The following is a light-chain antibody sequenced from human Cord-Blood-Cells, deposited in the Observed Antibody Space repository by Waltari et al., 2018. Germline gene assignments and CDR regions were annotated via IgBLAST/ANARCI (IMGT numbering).Light chain of an antibody. CDR1: QSVSSY. CDR3: QQRSNWPPIT. V-gene: IGKV3-11*01. Sequence: EIVLTQSPATLSLSPGERATLYCRASQSVSSYLAWYQQKPDQAPRLLIYDASNRATGIPARFSGSGSGTDFTLTISSLEPEDFAVYYCQQRSNWPPITFGQGTRLEIK. J-gene: IGKJ5*01. CDR2: DAS.